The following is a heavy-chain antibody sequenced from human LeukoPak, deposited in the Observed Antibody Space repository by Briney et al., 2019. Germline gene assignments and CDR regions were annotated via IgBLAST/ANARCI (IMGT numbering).Heavy chain of an antibody. CDR3: AKIPYQLLFESAYFQH. J-gene: IGHJ1*01. CDR1: GFTFSSYA. D-gene: IGHD2-2*01. Sequence: GGSLRLSCAASGFTFSSYAMSWVRQAPEKGLEWVSAISGSGGSTYYADSVKGRFTISRDNSKNTLYLQMNSLRAEDTAVYYCAKIPYQLLFESAYFQHWGQGTLVTVSS. V-gene: IGHV3-23*01. CDR2: ISGSGGST.